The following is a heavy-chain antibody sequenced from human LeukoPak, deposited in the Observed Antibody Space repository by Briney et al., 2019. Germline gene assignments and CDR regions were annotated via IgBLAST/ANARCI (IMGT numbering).Heavy chain of an antibody. CDR2: ISSSSSYI. Sequence: GGSLRLSCAASGFTFSSYSMNWVRQAPGKGLEWDSSISSSSSYIYYADSVKGRFTISRDNAKNSLYLQMNSLRAEDTAVYYCAELGITMIGGVWGKGTTVTISS. CDR1: GFTFSSYS. CDR3: AELGITMIGGV. D-gene: IGHD3-10*02. V-gene: IGHV3-21*01. J-gene: IGHJ6*04.